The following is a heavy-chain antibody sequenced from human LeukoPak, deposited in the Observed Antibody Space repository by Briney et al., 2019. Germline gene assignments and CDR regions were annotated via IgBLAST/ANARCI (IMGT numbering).Heavy chain of an antibody. CDR1: GGSISSSSYY. CDR3: ARDRTLYYMDV. CDR2: IYYSGST. J-gene: IGHJ6*03. V-gene: IGHV4-39*07. Sequence: SETLSLTCTVSGGSISSSSYYWGWIRQPPGKGLEWIGSIYYSGSTYYNPSLKSRVTISVDTSKNQFSLKLSSVTAADTAVYYCARDRTLYYMDVWGKGTTVTVSS. D-gene: IGHD1-14*01.